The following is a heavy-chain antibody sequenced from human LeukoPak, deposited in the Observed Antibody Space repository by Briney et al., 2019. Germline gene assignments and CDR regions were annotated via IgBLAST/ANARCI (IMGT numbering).Heavy chain of an antibody. J-gene: IGHJ4*02. D-gene: IGHD1-7*01. CDR3: ARGNWNYQGL. CDR2: IKEDGSEK. V-gene: IGHV3-7*01. Sequence: GVPLTLSCAPSGFTLSSCWMSWVRQAPGKGLEWVASIKEDGSEKYYVDSVKGRLTISRDNAKNSLYLQMNSLRAEDTAVYYCARGNWNYQGLWGQGTLVTVSS. CDR1: GFTLSSCW.